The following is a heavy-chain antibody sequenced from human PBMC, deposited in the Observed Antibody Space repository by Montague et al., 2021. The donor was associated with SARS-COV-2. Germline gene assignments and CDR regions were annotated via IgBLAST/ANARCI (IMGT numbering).Heavy chain of an antibody. CDR2: MHYSERP. D-gene: IGHD3-9*01. V-gene: IGHV4-39*01. CDR1: GGTLSSTGFY. J-gene: IGHJ4*02. CDR3: ARHGPYYEISTGYFRPYYFDH. Sequence: SETLSLTCSVSGGTLSSTGFYWGWIRQPPGRGLEWIGTMHYSERPXYKPSLQSRVTISADRSKDRFSLNLGSVTASDTAVYYCARHGPYYEISTGYFRPYYFDHWGQGSLVTV.